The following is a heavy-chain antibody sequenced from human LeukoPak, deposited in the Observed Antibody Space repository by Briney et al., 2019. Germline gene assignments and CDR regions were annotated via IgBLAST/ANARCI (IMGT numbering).Heavy chain of an antibody. CDR3: VGGDY. Sequence: QTGGSLRLSCAASGLTISIHWMNWVRQTPGKGLECVANINQDGSDKYYVDSVKGRFTISRDNTKNSLYLQMNSLRAEDTAVYYCVGGDYWGQGTLVTVSS. CDR2: INQDGSDK. V-gene: IGHV3-7*01. J-gene: IGHJ4*02. CDR1: GLTISIHW.